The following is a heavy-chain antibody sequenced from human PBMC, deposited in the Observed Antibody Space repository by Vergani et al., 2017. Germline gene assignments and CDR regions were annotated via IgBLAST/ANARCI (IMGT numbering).Heavy chain of an antibody. Sequence: QLQLQESGPGLVKPSETLSLTCTVSGGSISSSSYYWGWIRQPPGKGLEWIGSIYYSGSTYYNPSLKSRVTISVDTSKNQFSLKLSSVTAADTAVYYCARVERGGDTAMVMSSSLEYYFDYWGQGTLVTGSS. CDR2: IYYSGST. CDR3: ARVERGGDTAMVMSSSLEYYFDY. CDR1: GGSISSSSYY. D-gene: IGHD5-18*01. V-gene: IGHV4-39*07. J-gene: IGHJ4*02.